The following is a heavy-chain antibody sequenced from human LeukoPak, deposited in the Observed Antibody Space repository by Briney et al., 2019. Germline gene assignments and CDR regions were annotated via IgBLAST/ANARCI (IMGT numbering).Heavy chain of an antibody. CDR2: IYYSGST. Sequence: SETLSLTCTVSGGSVSSGSYYWSWIRQPPGKGLEWIGYIYYSGSTNYNPSLKSRVTISVDTSKNQFSLKLSSVTAADTAVYYCARVREPLVVAATRTAVKAFDIWGQGTMVTVSS. D-gene: IGHD2-15*01. V-gene: IGHV4-61*01. CDR1: GGSVSSGSYY. J-gene: IGHJ3*02. CDR3: ARVREPLVVAATRTAVKAFDI.